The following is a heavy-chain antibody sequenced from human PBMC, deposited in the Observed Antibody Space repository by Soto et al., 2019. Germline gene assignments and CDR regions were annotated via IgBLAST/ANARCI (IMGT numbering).Heavy chain of an antibody. D-gene: IGHD2-21*01. J-gene: IGHJ4*02. CDR1: GFTFSHYG. CDR3: ARDPEGINDFDS. CDR2: INSGGGTK. Sequence: EVQLVESGGGLVQPGGSLRLSCAASGFTFSHYGMNWARQAPGRGLEWVTHINSGGGTKSYSDSMKSRFTISSDDAKNTRDLQMHSLRADGTTIYFCARDPEGINDFDSWGQGTLLTVSS. V-gene: IGHV3-48*03.